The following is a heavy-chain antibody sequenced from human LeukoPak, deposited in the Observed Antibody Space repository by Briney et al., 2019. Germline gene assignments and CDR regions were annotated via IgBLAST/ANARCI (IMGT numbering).Heavy chain of an antibody. V-gene: IGHV3-23*01. D-gene: IGHD6-19*01. CDR2: ISGSGGST. CDR1: GFTFSSYA. Sequence: GGSLRLSCAASGFTFSSYAMSWVRQAPGKGLEWVSAISGSGGSTYCADSVKGRFTISRDNAKNSLYLQMNSLRAEDTAVYYCARDREKQWLAFDYWGQGTLVTVSS. CDR3: ARDREKQWLAFDY. J-gene: IGHJ4*02.